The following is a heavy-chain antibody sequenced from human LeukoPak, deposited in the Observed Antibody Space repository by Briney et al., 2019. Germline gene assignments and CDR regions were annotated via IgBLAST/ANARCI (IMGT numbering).Heavy chain of an antibody. J-gene: IGHJ5*02. CDR3: TRDTGTTGEVKFDP. CDR2: IQTNGSN. CDR1: GNSFGNYY. Sequence: PSETLSLTCTVSGNSFGNYYRSWIRQPAGKGLEWIGRIQTNGSNTYNPSLKNGVTITVDTSNNQFSLNLMSVSAADTAVYYCTRDTGTTGEVKFDPWGQGTLVTVSS. D-gene: IGHD4-17*01. V-gene: IGHV4-4*07.